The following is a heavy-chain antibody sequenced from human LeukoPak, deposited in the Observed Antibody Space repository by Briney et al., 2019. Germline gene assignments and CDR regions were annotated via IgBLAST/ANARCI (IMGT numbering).Heavy chain of an antibody. CDR3: ARPYSGSYNPNDAFDI. Sequence: GGSLRLSCAASGFTFSSYAMHWVRQAPGKGLEWVAVISYDGSNKYYADSVKGRFTISRDNSKNTLYLQMNSLRAEDTAVYYCARPYSGSYNPNDAFDIWGQGTMVTVSS. V-gene: IGHV3-30-3*01. CDR1: GFTFSSYA. J-gene: IGHJ3*02. D-gene: IGHD1-26*01. CDR2: ISYDGSNK.